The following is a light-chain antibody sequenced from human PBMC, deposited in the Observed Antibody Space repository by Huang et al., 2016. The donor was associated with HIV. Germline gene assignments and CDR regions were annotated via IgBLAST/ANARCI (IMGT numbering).Light chain of an antibody. CDR3: HQYGSPPFT. CDR1: QSISSSS. V-gene: IGKV3-20*01. Sequence: EIVLTQSPGTLSLSPGERATLSCRASQSISSSSLAWYLQKPGQAPTLLIHGASTTATHIPDRFSVSGSGTDFTLTISRLEPEDFAVYYCHQYGSPPFTFGPGTKVDIK. J-gene: IGKJ3*01. CDR2: GAS.